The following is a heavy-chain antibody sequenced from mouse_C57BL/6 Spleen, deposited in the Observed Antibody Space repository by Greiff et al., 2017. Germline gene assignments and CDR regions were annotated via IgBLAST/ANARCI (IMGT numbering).Heavy chain of an antibody. V-gene: IGHV2-4*01. Sequence: QVQLQQSGPGLVQPSQSLSITCTVSGFSSTSYGVHWVRQPPGKGLEWLGVIWSGGSTDYNAAFISRLSISKDNSKSRVFFKMNSLQADDTAIYYCAKNYYGSSYWYFDVWGTGTTVTVSS. J-gene: IGHJ1*03. CDR1: GFSSTSYG. CDR3: AKNYYGSSYWYFDV. CDR2: IWSGGST. D-gene: IGHD1-1*01.